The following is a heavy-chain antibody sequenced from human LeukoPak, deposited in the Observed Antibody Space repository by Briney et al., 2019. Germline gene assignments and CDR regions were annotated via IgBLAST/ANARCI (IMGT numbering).Heavy chain of an antibody. CDR2: ITTSGDKT. Sequence: GGSLRLSCRASGFTFSSFAMSWVRQAPGQRLEWVSTITTSGDKTYSADSVKGRFFISRDNSKNTLFLQMNSLRAEDTALYYCAKDLMVYNYGHPHPHFDYWGQGTLVTVSS. J-gene: IGHJ4*02. V-gene: IGHV3-23*01. D-gene: IGHD5-18*01. CDR1: GFTFSSFA. CDR3: AKDLMVYNYGHPHPHFDY.